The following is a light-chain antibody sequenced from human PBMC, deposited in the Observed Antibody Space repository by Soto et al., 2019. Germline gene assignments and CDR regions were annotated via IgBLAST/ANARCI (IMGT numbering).Light chain of an antibody. V-gene: IGLV3-1*01. Sequence: SYELTQPPSVSVSPGQTATITCSGDRLGDTYASWYQQRPGRSPVLVMFQNRRRPPGIPARFSASNSGNTATLTISATQAMDEADYYCQAWVSNTYVFGTGTKVTVL. CDR1: RLGDTY. CDR2: QNR. CDR3: QAWVSNTYV. J-gene: IGLJ1*01.